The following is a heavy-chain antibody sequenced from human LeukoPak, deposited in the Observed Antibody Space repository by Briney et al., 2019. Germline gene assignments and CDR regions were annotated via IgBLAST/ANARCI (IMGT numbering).Heavy chain of an antibody. V-gene: IGHV3-9*01. J-gene: IGHJ6*02. CDR3: AKHMRATNTYSFFGLDV. CDR2: INWNGGGT. D-gene: IGHD1-26*01. CDR1: GFTFKDYG. Sequence: GGSLRLSCAAPGFTFKDYGMHWVRQPPGKGLEWVSSINWNGGGTDYADSVKGRFAISRDNAKNSLYLQLSSLRPEDTALYYCAKHMRATNTYSFFGLDVWGQGTTVTVSS.